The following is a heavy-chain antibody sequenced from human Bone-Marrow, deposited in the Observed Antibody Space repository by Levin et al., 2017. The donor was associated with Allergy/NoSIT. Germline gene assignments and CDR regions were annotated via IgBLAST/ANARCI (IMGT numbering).Heavy chain of an antibody. D-gene: IGHD6-6*01. CDR3: AESRVVAARTGHWRDWFDP. Sequence: GASVKVSCAASGFTFSSYAMSWVRQAPGKGLEWVSAISGSGGSTYYADSVKGRFTISRDNSKNTLYLQMNSLRAEDTAVYYCAESRVVAARTGHWRDWFDPWGQGTLVTVSS. V-gene: IGHV3-23*01. CDR2: ISGSGGST. CDR1: GFTFSSYA. J-gene: IGHJ5*02.